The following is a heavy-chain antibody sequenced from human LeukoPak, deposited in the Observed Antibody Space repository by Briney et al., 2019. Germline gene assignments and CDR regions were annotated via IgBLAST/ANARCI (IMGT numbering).Heavy chain of an antibody. J-gene: IGHJ6*02. CDR3: ARSAYYYDSRGYHNYYYYGMDV. Sequence: PGRSLRLSCAASGFTFSSYGMHWVRQAPGKGLEGVAVISHDGSNKYYAASVKGRFTISRDNSKNTLYLQMNSLRAEDTAVYYCARSAYYYDSRGYHNYYYYGMDVWGQGTTVTVSS. CDR1: GFTFSSYG. V-gene: IGHV3-30*03. D-gene: IGHD3-22*01. CDR2: ISHDGSNK.